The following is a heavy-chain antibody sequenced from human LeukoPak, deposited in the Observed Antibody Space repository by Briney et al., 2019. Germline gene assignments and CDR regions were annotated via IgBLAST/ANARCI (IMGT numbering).Heavy chain of an antibody. V-gene: IGHV3-48*04. CDR3: ASHPGYYYYYYMDV. J-gene: IGHJ6*03. CDR1: GFTFSSYS. CDR2: ISSSCSTI. Sequence: GGSLRLPCAASGFTFSSYSMNWVRQAPGKGLEWVSYISSSCSTIYYADSVKGRFTISRDNAKNSLYLQKNSLRAEDTAVYYCASHPGYYYYYYMDVWGKGTTVTVSS.